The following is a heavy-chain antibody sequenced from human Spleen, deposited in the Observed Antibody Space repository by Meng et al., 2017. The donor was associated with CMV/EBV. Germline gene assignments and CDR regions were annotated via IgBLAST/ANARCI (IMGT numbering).Heavy chain of an antibody. CDR3: ARQSPGFSRGWYTPVDY. Sequence: GESLKISCAASGFTVSDAYMSWVRQAPGTGLEWVSILYSGGNTYYADSVKGRFTISRDNSKNTLFLQMNSLRAEDTAVYFCARQSPGFSRGWYTPVDYWGQGTLVTVSS. J-gene: IGHJ4*02. CDR2: LYSGGNT. V-gene: IGHV3-66*02. CDR1: GFTVSDAY. D-gene: IGHD6-19*01.